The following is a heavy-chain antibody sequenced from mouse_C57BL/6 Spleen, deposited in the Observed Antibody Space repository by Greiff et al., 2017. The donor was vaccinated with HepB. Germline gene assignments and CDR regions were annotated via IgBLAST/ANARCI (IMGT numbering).Heavy chain of an antibody. V-gene: IGHV1-55*01. Sequence: VQLQQPGAELVKPGASVKMSCKASGYTFTSYWITWVKQRPGQGLEWIGDIYPGSGSTNYNEKFKSKATLTVDTSSSTAYMQLSSLTSEDSAVYYCARLPPPVYYGSSYYAMDYWGQGTSVTVSS. CDR2: IYPGSGST. D-gene: IGHD1-1*01. CDR1: GYTFTSYW. CDR3: ARLPPPVYYGSSYYAMDY. J-gene: IGHJ4*01.